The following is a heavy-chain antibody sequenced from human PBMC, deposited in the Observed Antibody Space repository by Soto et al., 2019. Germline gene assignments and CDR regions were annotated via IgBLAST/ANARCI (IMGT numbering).Heavy chain of an antibody. CDR1: GGSISSGGYY. CDR2: IYYSGST. CDR3: ARALRFGGVIAPPDY. Sequence: QVQLQESGPGLVRPSQTLSLTCTVSGGSISSGGYYWSWIRQHPGKGLEWIGYIYYSGSTYYNPSLKSRVTISVDTSKNQFSLKLSSVTAADTVVYYCARALRFGGVIAPPDYWGQGTLVTVSS. D-gene: IGHD3-16*02. V-gene: IGHV4-31*03. J-gene: IGHJ4*02.